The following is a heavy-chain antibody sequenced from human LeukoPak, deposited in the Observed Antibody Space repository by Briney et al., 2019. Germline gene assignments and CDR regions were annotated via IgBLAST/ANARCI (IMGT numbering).Heavy chain of an antibody. J-gene: IGHJ5*02. D-gene: IGHD3-3*01. CDR3: ARGESRLEWYPLRWFDP. CDR1: GGSFSGYY. V-gene: IGHV4-34*01. CDR2: INHSGST. Sequence: PSETLSLTCAVYGGSFSGYYWSWIRQSPGKGLEWIGEINHSGSTNYNPSLKSRVTISVDTSKNQFSLKLSSVTAADTAVYYCARGESRLEWYPLRWFDPWGQGTLVSVSS.